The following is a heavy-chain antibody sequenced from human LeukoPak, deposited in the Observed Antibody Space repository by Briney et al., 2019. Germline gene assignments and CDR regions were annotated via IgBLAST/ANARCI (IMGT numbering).Heavy chain of an antibody. D-gene: IGHD1-26*01. Sequence: GASVKVSCKASGGTFSSYAISWVRQAPGQGLEWMGGIIPIFGTANYAQKFQGRVTITTDESTSTAYMELSSLRSEDTAVYYCASRSLRRRWDLPPGLDYWGQGTLVTVSS. V-gene: IGHV1-69*05. CDR3: ASRSLRRRWDLPPGLDY. CDR1: GGTFSSYA. J-gene: IGHJ4*02. CDR2: IIPIFGTA.